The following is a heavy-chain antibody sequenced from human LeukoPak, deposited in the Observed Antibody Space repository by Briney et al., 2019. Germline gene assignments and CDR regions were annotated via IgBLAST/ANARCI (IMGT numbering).Heavy chain of an antibody. CDR1: GGSISSYY. D-gene: IGHD6-19*01. CDR2: IYYSGST. Sequence: SETLSLTCTVSGGSISSYYWSWIRQPPGKGLEWIGYIYYSGSTNYNPSLQSRVTISVDTSKNQFSLKLSSVTAADTAVYYCARGYSSGWLNYYYYMDVWGKGTTVTVSS. J-gene: IGHJ6*03. V-gene: IGHV4-59*01. CDR3: ARGYSSGWLNYYYYMDV.